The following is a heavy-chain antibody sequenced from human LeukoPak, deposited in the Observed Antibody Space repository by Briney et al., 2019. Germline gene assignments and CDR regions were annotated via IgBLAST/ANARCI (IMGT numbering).Heavy chain of an antibody. CDR2: IYPGDSDT. V-gene: IGHV5-51*01. Sequence: GESLKISCKGSEYSSTTYWIGWVRQMPGKGLEWMGIIYPGDSDTRYSPSFQGQVTISADKSISTAYLQWSSLKASDTAMYYCAKVGYSSSSDYWGQGTLVTVSS. J-gene: IGHJ4*02. D-gene: IGHD6-6*01. CDR1: EYSSTTYW. CDR3: AKVGYSSSSDY.